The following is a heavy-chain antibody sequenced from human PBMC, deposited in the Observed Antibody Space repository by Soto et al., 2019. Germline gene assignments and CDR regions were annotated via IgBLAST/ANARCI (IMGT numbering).Heavy chain of an antibody. Sequence: QVQLQESGPGLVKPSQTLSLTCTVSGDSISSIGYYWTWIRQHPGKALEWIGYIHYSGSTYYNPSLKSRVTMSGDTSKNQFSLKLSSVTAADTATYYCARDGGIVEASNAFEVWGQGTMVTVSS. V-gene: IGHV4-31*03. CDR1: GDSISSIGYY. CDR3: ARDGGIVEASNAFEV. D-gene: IGHD1-26*01. J-gene: IGHJ3*01. CDR2: IHYSGST.